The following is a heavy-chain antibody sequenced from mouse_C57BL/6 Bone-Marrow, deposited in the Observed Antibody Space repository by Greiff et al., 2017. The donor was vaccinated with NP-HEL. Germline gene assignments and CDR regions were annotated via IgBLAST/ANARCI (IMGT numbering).Heavy chain of an antibody. Sequence: VQLVESGAELVRPGASVKLSCKASGYTFTDYYINWVKQRPGQGLEWIARIYPGSGNTYYNEKFKGKAPLTAEKSSSTAYMQRSSLTSEDSAVYFCARAIGITTVVATDYAMDYWGQGTSVTVSS. J-gene: IGHJ4*01. CDR1: GYTFTDYY. V-gene: IGHV1-76*01. CDR2: IYPGSGNT. D-gene: IGHD1-1*01. CDR3: ARAIGITTVVATDYAMDY.